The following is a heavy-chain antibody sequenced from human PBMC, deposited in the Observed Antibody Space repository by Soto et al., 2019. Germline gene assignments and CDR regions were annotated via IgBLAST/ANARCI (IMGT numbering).Heavy chain of an antibody. V-gene: IGHV1-8*01. CDR2: MNPNSGNT. CDR1: GYTFTSYD. Sequence: VKVSCKASGYTFTSYDINWVRQATGQGLEWMGWMNPNSGNTGYAQNFRGRVTMTQNTAIGTAYMELSSLRSDDTATYYCTRAYGAETFDFWGQGTRVTVSS. J-gene: IGHJ5*01. CDR3: TRAYGAETFDF. D-gene: IGHD3-10*01.